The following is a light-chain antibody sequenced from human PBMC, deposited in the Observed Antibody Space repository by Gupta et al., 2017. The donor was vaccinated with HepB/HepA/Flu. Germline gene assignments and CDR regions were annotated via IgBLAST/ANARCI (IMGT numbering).Light chain of an antibody. J-gene: IGLJ1*01. V-gene: IGLV1-44*01. CDR2: TNN. Sequence: QSVLTQPPSASGTRGQRVTISCSGSSSNIGSNPVSWYHQLPGTAPKLLIYTNNQRPSGVPGRFSGSKSDTSASLAISGLQSEDEADYYCAAWDDSRNGFVFGTGTKFTVL. CDR3: AAWDDSRNGFV. CDR1: SSNIGSNP.